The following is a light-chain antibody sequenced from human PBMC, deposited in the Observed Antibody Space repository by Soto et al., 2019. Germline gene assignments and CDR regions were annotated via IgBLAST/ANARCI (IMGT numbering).Light chain of an antibody. Sequence: EIVMTQSPATLSVSPGEGATLSCRASLRVSRNLACYQQKPGQAPLLLIYVASTRAAGIPARVSGSVSGTEFALTIIGLQSEDFAVYDFQQYNDWPRAFGQGTKLEIK. CDR2: VAS. J-gene: IGKJ2*01. CDR1: LRVSRN. CDR3: QQYNDWPRA. V-gene: IGKV3-15*01.